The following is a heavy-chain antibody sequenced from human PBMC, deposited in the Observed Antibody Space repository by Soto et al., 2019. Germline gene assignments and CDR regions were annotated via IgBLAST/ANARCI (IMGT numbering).Heavy chain of an antibody. Sequence: GGSLRLSCAASGFTVSSNYMSWVRQAPGKGLEWVSIIYSGGSTYYADSVKGRFTIFRDSSKNTLYLQMSSLRAEDTAVYYCARGYSSGWPDFDYWGQGTLVTVSS. J-gene: IGHJ4*02. D-gene: IGHD6-19*01. CDR2: IYSGGST. CDR3: ARGYSSGWPDFDY. CDR1: GFTVSSNY. V-gene: IGHV3-66*01.